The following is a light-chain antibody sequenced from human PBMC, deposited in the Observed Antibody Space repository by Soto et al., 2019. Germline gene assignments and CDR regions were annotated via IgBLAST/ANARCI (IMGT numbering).Light chain of an antibody. Sequence: VLTQSPGTLSLSPGERATLSCRASQSVTSTYLAWYQQKPGQAPRLLIYGASSRATGVPDRFSGSGSGTDFTLTISRLEPDVFAVYFCQHYASTFGQGNKVEIK. CDR1: QSVTSTY. CDR2: GAS. V-gene: IGKV3-20*01. CDR3: QHYAST. J-gene: IGKJ1*01.